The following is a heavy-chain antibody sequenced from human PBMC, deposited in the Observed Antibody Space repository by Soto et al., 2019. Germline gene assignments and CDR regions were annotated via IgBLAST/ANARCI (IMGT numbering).Heavy chain of an antibody. D-gene: IGHD3-10*01. CDR3: ARKGGSGSYEDYNWFDP. V-gene: IGHV3-23*01. CDR1: GFTFSSYA. J-gene: IGHJ5*02. Sequence: GVSLRLSCAASGFTFSSYAMSWVRQAPGKGLEWVSAISGSGGSTYYADSVKGRFTISRDNSKNTLYLQMNSLRAEDTAVYYCARKGGSGSYEDYNWFDPWGQGTLVTVSS. CDR2: ISGSGGST.